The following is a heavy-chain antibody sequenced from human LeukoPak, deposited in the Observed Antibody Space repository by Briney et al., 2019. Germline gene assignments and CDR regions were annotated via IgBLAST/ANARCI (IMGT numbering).Heavy chain of an antibody. J-gene: IGHJ4*02. CDR3: ARVGAAWSIDY. V-gene: IGHV3-21*01. CDR1: GFTFSSYG. CDR2: ISSSSSYI. Sequence: PGRSLRLSCAASGFTFSSYGMHWVRQAPGKGLEWVSFISSSSSYIYYADSVKGRFTISRDNAKNSLYLQMNSLRAEDTAVYYCARVGAAWSIDYWGQGTLVTVSS. D-gene: IGHD3-10*01.